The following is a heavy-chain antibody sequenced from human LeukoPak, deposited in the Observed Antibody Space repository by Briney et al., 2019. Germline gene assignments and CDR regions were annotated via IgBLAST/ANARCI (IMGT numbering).Heavy chain of an antibody. J-gene: IGHJ4*02. CDR2: ISYDGSNK. CDR3: ARIGYSGYDWWYFDY. CDR1: GFTFSSYA. D-gene: IGHD5-12*01. Sequence: GGSLRLSCAASGFTFSSYAMHWVRQAPGKGLEWVAVISYDGSNKYYADSVKGRFTISRDNSKNTLYLQMNSLRAEGTAVYYCARIGYSGYDWWYFDYWGQGTLVTVSS. V-gene: IGHV3-30-3*01.